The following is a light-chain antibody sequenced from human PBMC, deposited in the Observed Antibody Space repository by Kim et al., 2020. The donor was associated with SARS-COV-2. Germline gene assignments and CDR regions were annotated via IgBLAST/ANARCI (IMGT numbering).Light chain of an antibody. CDR2: YAS. J-gene: IGKJ4*01. CDR3: HQTTSFPLT. Sequence: VTHKGKVSITCRCSQSIATSLHWYQQKPDQSPKLLIEYASQSFTGVPSRFSGSGSGTDFTPTINSLEAEDAATYYCHQTTSFPLTFGGETKVDIK. CDR1: QSIATS. V-gene: IGKV6-21*01.